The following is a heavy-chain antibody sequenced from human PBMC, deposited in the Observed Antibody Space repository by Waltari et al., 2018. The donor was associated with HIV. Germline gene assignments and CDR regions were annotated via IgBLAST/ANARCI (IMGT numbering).Heavy chain of an antibody. V-gene: IGHV7-4-1*02. CDR2: INTKTGNP. J-gene: IGHJ5*02. CDR3: ARVIGGYCSGGSCYWFDP. D-gene: IGHD2-15*01. CDR1: GYTFTTYA. Sequence: HVQLVQSGSEVKKPGASVKVSRKAYGYTFTTYAMSWVRQAPGQGLEWMGWINTKTGNPTYAQGFTGRLVFSLDTSVSTAYLQISSLKAEDTAVYYCARVIGGYCSGGSCYWFDPWGQGTLVTVSS.